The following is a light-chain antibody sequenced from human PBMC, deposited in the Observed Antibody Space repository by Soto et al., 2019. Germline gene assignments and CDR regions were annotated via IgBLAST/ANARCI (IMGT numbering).Light chain of an antibody. J-gene: IGLJ2*01. CDR2: EVS. CDR3: SSYTSSSTVV. CDR1: SSDVGTYDY. V-gene: IGLV2-14*01. Sequence: QSALTQSASVSGSPGQSITISCTGTSSDVGTYDYVSWYQQHPGKAPKLMIYEVSNRPSGVSNRFSGSKSGNTASLTISGLQAEDEADYSCSSYTSSSTVVFGGGTKLTLL.